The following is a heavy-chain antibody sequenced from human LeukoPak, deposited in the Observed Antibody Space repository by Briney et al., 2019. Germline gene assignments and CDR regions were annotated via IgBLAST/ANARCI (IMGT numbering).Heavy chain of an antibody. Sequence: SETLSLTCAVYGGSFSGYYWSWIRQPPGKGLEWIGSIYYSGSTYYNPSLKSRVTISVDTSKNQFSLKLSSVTAADTAVYYCATDPLDYYDSSGYSDGGSWYDYWGQGTLVTVSS. CDR1: GGSFSGYY. V-gene: IGHV4-34*01. CDR2: IYYSGST. CDR3: ATDPLDYYDSSGYSDGGSWYDY. J-gene: IGHJ4*02. D-gene: IGHD3-22*01.